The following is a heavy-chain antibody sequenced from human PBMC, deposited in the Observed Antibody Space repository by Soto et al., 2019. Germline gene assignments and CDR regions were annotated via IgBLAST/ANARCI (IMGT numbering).Heavy chain of an antibody. V-gene: IGHV3-23*01. CDR3: ARRASGTYYAALDG. D-gene: IGHD1-26*01. CDR2: IHGSGEIT. CDR1: RFPVSTYC. Sequence: GGSMRLSCAPSRFPVSTYCVAWIREDPGKGLEWVSSIHGSGEITYYAESVKGRFIISRDNSKNTLYLQMDSLTADDTAVYFCARRASGTYYAALDGWGQWTMVTVSS. J-gene: IGHJ3*01.